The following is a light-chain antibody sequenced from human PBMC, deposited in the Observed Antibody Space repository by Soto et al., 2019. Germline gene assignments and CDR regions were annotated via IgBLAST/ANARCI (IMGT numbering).Light chain of an antibody. CDR1: QSVSSN. CDR2: GAS. Sequence: ERVMTQSPATLSVSPGERATLSCRASQSVSSNLAWYQQKPGQAPRLLIYGASTRATGIPARFSGSGSGTEFTLTISSLQSEDFAVYYGQQYNNWPQTFGHGTKVEIK. J-gene: IGKJ1*01. CDR3: QQYNNWPQT. V-gene: IGKV3-15*01.